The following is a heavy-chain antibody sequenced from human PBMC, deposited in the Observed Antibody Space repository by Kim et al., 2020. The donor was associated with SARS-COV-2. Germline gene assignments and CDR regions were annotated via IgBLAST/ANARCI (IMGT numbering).Heavy chain of an antibody. Sequence: GGSLRLSCAASGFTFSSYEMNWVRQAPGKGLEWVSYISSSGSTIYYADSVKGRFTISRDNAKNSLYLQMNSLRAEDTAVYYCARVAHYYGSGSAFDIWGQGTMVTVSS. CDR2: ISSSGSTI. V-gene: IGHV3-48*03. J-gene: IGHJ3*02. D-gene: IGHD3-10*01. CDR3: ARVAHYYGSGSAFDI. CDR1: GFTFSSYE.